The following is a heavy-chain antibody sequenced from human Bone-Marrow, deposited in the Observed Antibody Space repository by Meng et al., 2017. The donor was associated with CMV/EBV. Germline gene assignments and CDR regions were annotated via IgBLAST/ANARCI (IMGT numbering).Heavy chain of an antibody. J-gene: IGHJ5*02. V-gene: IGHV1-2*02. D-gene: IGHD2-2*01. CDR1: GYTFTGYY. Sequence: ASVKVSCKASGYTFTGYYMHWVRQAPGRGLEWMGWINPNSGGTNYAQKFQGRVTMTRDTSISTAYMELSRLRSDDTAVYYCARVGCSSTSCYRGPWFDPWGQGTRVTGSS. CDR3: ARVGCSSTSCYRGPWFDP. CDR2: INPNSGGT.